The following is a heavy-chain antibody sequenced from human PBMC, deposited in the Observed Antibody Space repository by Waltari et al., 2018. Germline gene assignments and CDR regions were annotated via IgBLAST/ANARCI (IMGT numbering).Heavy chain of an antibody. V-gene: IGHV3-7*01. D-gene: IGHD3-9*01. Sequence: EVQLVESGGGLVQPGGSLRLSCAASGFPFSNYGRSWFRQAPGKGLEWVANIRQDGSEIHFVDSMKGRFTISRDNAEKSLYLQMNSLRAEDTAVYYCARFVRYDILTGSPAYHFDYWGQGALVTVSS. CDR1: GFPFSNYG. J-gene: IGHJ4*02. CDR3: ARFVRYDILTGSPAYHFDY. CDR2: IRQDGSEI.